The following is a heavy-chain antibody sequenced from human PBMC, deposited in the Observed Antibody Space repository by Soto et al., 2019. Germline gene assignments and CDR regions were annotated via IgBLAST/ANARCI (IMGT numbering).Heavy chain of an antibody. J-gene: IGHJ6*02. CDR2: IYPGDSDT. CDR3: ARHGGGGDCYPCYYYGMDV. D-gene: IGHD2-21*02. Sequence: LGDSLRISCKGSGYSFTSYLIGWVRQMPGKGLEWMGIIYPGDSDTRYSPSFQGQVTISADKSISTAYLQWSSLKASDTAMYYCARHGGGGDCYPCYYYGMDVWGQGTTVTVSS. CDR1: GYSFTSYL. V-gene: IGHV5-51*01.